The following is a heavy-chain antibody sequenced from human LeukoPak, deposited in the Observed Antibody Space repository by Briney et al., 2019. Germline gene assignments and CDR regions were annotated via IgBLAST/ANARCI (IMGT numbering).Heavy chain of an antibody. CDR1: GFTFSSYG. J-gene: IGHJ4*02. V-gene: IGHV3-7*01. Sequence: GGSLRLSCAASGFTFSSYGMSWVRQAPGKGLEWVANIKQDGSEKYYVDSVKGRFTISRDNAKNSLYLQMNSLRAEDTAVYYCARFIAAPYYFDYWGRGTLVTVSS. D-gene: IGHD6-13*01. CDR3: ARFIAAPYYFDY. CDR2: IKQDGSEK.